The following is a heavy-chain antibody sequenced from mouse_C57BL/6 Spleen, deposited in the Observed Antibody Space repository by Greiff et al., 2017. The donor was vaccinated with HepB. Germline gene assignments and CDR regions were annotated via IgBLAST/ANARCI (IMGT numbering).Heavy chain of an antibody. D-gene: IGHD1-1*01. Sequence: EVKVVESGGGLVKPGGSLKLSCAASGFTFSDYGMHWVRQAPEKRLEWVAYISSGSSTIYYAATVKGRFTISRDNAKNTLFLQMTSLRSEDTAMYYCARRGEFMAPYYAMDYWGQGTSVTVSS. CDR1: GFTFSDYG. CDR3: ARRGEFMAPYYAMDY. J-gene: IGHJ4*01. CDR2: ISSGSSTI. V-gene: IGHV5-17*01.